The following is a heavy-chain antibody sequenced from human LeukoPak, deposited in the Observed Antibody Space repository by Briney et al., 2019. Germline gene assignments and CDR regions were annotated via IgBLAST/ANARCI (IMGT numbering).Heavy chain of an antibody. CDR1: GFTFSSYA. V-gene: IGHV3-23*01. J-gene: IGHJ4*02. CDR3: AKNAHYQGYSYGGIDY. D-gene: IGHD5-18*01. Sequence: QSGGSLRLSCAASGFTFSSYAMSWVRQAPGKGLEWVSAISGCGGSTYYADSVKGRFTISRDNSKNTLYLQMNSLRAEDTAVYYCAKNAHYQGYSYGGIDYWGQGTLVTVSS. CDR2: ISGCGGST.